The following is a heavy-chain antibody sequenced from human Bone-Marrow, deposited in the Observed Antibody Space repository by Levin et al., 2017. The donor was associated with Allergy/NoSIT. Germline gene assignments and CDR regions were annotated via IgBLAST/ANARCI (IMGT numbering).Heavy chain of an antibody. CDR3: AREGRWSATTTAFDY. J-gene: IGHJ4*02. V-gene: IGHV4-4*02. D-gene: IGHD5-24*01. CDR2: ISQSGST. Sequence: MASETLSLTCAVSGDSISSNHWWSWFRQPPGKRLEWIGEISQSGSTNYNPSLRTRVTISVDKSRNQFSLKLTSVTAADTAVYFCAREGRWSATTTAFDYWGQGTLVTVSS. CDR1: GDSISSNHW.